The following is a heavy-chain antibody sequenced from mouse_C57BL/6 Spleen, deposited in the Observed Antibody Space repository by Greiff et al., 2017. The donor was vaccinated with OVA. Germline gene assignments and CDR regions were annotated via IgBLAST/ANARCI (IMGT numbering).Heavy chain of an antibody. J-gene: IGHJ4*01. CDR3: ARSYYGSSYHYYAMDY. V-gene: IGHV1-22*01. CDR2: INPNNGGT. D-gene: IGHD1-1*01. Sequence: VQLQQSGPELVKPGASVKMSCKASGYTFTDYNMHWVKQSHGQSLEWIGYINPNNGGTSYNQKFKGKATLTVNKSSSTAYMELRSLTSEDSAVYYCARSYYGSSYHYYAMDYWGQGTSVTVSS. CDR1: GYTFTDYN.